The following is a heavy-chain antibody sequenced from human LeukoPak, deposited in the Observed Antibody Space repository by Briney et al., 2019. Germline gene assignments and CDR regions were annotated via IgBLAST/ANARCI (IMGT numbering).Heavy chain of an antibody. CDR2: IIPILGIA. D-gene: IGHD6-19*01. V-gene: IGHV1-69*02. CDR3: ARGHYSSGCRLDY. CDR1: GGTLSSYT. Sequence: SVKVSCKASGGTLSSYTISWVRQAPGQGLEWTGRIIPILGIANYAQKFQGRVTITADKSTSTAYMELSSLRSEDTAVYYCARGHYSSGCRLDYWGQGTLVTVSS. J-gene: IGHJ4*02.